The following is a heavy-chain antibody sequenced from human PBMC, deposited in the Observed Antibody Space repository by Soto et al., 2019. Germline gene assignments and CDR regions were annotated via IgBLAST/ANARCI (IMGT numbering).Heavy chain of an antibody. CDR1: GFTFSTYW. Sequence: EVHLVESGGGLVQPGGSLRLSCAASGFTFSTYWMHWVRQAPGKGLVWVSRINADGTTTTYADSVKGRFTISRDNAMNTSKLQLSMILAEVTAVYSSAKVATHSYNWVVAWGQGTLVTISS. V-gene: IGHV3-74*01. CDR3: AKVATHSYNWVVA. CDR2: INADGTTT. D-gene: IGHD3-3*02. J-gene: IGHJ5*02.